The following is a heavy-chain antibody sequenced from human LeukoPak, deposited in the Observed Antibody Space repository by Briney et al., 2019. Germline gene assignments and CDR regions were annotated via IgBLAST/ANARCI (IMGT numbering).Heavy chain of an antibody. J-gene: IGHJ3*02. CDR1: GGSFSGYY. CDR2: INHSGST. CDR3: ARGANYYDSSGYYVDAFDI. V-gene: IGHV4-34*01. D-gene: IGHD3-22*01. Sequence: SETLSLTCAVYGGSFSGYYWSWVRQPPGKGLEWIGEINHSGSTNYNPSLKSRVTISVDTSKNQFSLKLSSVTAADTAVYYCARGANYYDSSGYYVDAFDIWGQGTMVTVSS.